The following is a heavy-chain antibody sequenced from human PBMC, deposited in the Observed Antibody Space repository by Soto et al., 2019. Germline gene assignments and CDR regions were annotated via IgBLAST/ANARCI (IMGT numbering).Heavy chain of an antibody. D-gene: IGHD6-13*01. CDR3: ARDLDGAAACTEGYFDY. J-gene: IGHJ4*02. V-gene: IGHV3-33*01. Sequence: QVQLVESGGGVVQPGRSLRLSCAASGFTFSSYGMHWVRQAPGKGLEWVAVIWYDGSNKYYADSVKGRFTISRDNSKNTLYLQMNSRRAEDTAVYYCARDLDGAAACTEGYFDYWGQGTLVTVSS. CDR1: GFTFSSYG. CDR2: IWYDGSNK.